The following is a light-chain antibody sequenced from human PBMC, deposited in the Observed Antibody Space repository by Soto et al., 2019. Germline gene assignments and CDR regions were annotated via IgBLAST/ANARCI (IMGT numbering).Light chain of an antibody. V-gene: IGLV9-49*01. CDR1: SGYSNYK. Sequence: VVTQPPSASASLGASVTLTCTLSSGYSNYKVDWYQQRPGKGPRFVMRVGTGGIVGSKGDGIPDRFSVLGSGLDRYLTIKNIQEEDESDYHCGADHGSGSNCVDRFGGGTQLTVL. CDR3: GADHGSGSNCVDR. CDR2: VGTGGIVG. J-gene: IGLJ2*01.